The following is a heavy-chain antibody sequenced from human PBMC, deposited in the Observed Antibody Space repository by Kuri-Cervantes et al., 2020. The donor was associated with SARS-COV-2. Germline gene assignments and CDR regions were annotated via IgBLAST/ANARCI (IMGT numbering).Heavy chain of an antibody. J-gene: IGHJ4*02. V-gene: IGHV3-30-3*01. Sequence: GESLKISCAASGFTFSSYAMHWVRQAPGKGLEWVAVISYDGSNKYYADSVKGRFTISRDNSKNTLYLQMNSLRAEDTAVYYCARDFHHRFDYWGQGTLGTVSS. CDR2: ISYDGSNK. CDR1: GFTFSSYA. CDR3: ARDFHHRFDY.